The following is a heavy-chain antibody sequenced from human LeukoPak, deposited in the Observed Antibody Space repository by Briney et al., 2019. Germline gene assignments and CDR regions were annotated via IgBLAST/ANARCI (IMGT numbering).Heavy chain of an antibody. CDR2: INPDGNKK. D-gene: IGHD5-18*01. Sequence: LSGGSLRLSCATSGFIFSSYAMYWVRQAPGKGLEWVASINPDGNKKYSADSVKGRFTISRDNAENSLYLQMNSLRVEDTAFYYCARDLAYSRLDYWGQGMLVTVSS. V-gene: IGHV3-7*01. CDR1: GFIFSSYA. CDR3: ARDLAYSRLDY. J-gene: IGHJ4*02.